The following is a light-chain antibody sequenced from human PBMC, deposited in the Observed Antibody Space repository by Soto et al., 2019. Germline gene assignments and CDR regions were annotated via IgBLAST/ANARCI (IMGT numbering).Light chain of an antibody. CDR2: SSS. J-gene: IGKJ4*01. V-gene: IGKV4-1*01. CDR3: QQRSNWPPV. CDR1: QSVFYISHNKDY. Sequence: DIVMTQSPDSLAVSLGERATINCKSSQSVFYISHNKDYLAWYQQRPSQAPRLLIYSSSSRASGIPDRFSGSGSGTDFTLTISSLEPEDFAVYYCQQRSNWPPVFGGGTKVDIK.